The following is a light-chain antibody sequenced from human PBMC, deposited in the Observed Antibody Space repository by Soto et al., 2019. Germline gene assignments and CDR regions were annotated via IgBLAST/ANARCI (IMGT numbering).Light chain of an antibody. CDR2: GAS. V-gene: IGKV3-15*01. J-gene: IGKJ2*01. CDR1: QSISSE. CDR3: QQGHNWPLT. Sequence: EIVMTQSPATLSVSPGEGATLSCRASQSISSELAWYQQRPGQPPRLLIYGASTRATGVPDRFTGSGSGSDFTLTISGLQSEDFAVYYCQQGHNWPLTFGQGTRLEI.